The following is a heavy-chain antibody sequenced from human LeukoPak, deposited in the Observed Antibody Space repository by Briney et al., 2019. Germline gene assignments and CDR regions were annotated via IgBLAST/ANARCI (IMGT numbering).Heavy chain of an antibody. V-gene: IGHV4-61*02. J-gene: IGHJ4*02. D-gene: IGHD3-22*01. CDR3: ASARPLAYEDSSGYHFDY. CDR2: IYTSGST. CDR1: GGSISSGSYY. Sequence: SETLSLTCTVAGGSISSGSYYWGWIRQPAGKGLEWIGRIYTSGSTNYNPSLKSRFTISVDTSKNQFSLKLSSVTAADTAVYYSASARPLAYEDSSGYHFDYWGQGTLVTVPS.